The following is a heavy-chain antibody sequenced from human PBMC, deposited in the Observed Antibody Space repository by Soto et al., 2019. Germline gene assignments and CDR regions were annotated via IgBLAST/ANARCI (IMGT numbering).Heavy chain of an antibody. CDR1: GRSIRSYY. CDR3: AREVQNYDILTGYTTQYHFDY. CDR2: IYYSGST. D-gene: IGHD3-9*01. J-gene: IGHJ4*02. V-gene: IGHV4-59*01. Sequence: SDTLSLTCTVSGRSIRSYYCCWIRQPPRQGLEWIGYIYYSGSTNYNPSLKSRVTISVDTSKNQFSLKLSSVTAADTAVYYCAREVQNYDILTGYTTQYHFDYWGQGTLVTVS.